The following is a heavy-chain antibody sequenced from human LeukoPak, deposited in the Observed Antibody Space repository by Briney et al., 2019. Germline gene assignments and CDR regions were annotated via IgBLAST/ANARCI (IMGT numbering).Heavy chain of an antibody. J-gene: IGHJ4*02. CDR1: GFTFSSYA. Sequence: GGSLRLSCAASGFTFSSYAMSWVRQAPGKGLEWVSAISGSGGSTYYADSVKGRFTISRDNSKNTLYLQMNSLRAEDTAVYYCAKDRGMYSSGWYYFDYWGQGTLVTVSS. CDR2: ISGSGGST. D-gene: IGHD6-19*01. V-gene: IGHV3-23*01. CDR3: AKDRGMYSSGWYYFDY.